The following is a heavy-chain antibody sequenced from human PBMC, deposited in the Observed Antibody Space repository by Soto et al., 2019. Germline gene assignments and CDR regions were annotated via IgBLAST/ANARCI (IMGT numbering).Heavy chain of an antibody. CDR3: AKGQVVITTAVGVPIDY. J-gene: IGHJ4*02. Sequence: GGSLRLSCAASGFTFSSYAMSWVRQAPGKGLEWVSAISGSGGSTYYADSVKGRFTISRDNSKNTLYLQMNSLRAEDTAVYYCAKGQVVITTAVGVPIDYWGQGTLVTASS. D-gene: IGHD3-22*01. V-gene: IGHV3-23*01. CDR2: ISGSGGST. CDR1: GFTFSSYA.